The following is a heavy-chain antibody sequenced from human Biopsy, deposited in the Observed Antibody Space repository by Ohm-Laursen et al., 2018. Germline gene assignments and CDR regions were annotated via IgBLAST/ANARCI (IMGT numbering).Heavy chain of an antibody. CDR3: ARAFGGAYYSYAFDL. D-gene: IGHD2-21*02. CDR1: GYTFYSYG. V-gene: IGHV1-18*01. J-gene: IGHJ3*01. CDR2: ITADNT. Sequence: SVKVSCKASGYTFYSYGITWVRQAPGQGLEWMGWITADNTNSAQKFQGRLTMTTDISTSTAYMDLKGLRSDDTAIYYCARAFGGAYYSYAFDLWGQGTMVTVSS.